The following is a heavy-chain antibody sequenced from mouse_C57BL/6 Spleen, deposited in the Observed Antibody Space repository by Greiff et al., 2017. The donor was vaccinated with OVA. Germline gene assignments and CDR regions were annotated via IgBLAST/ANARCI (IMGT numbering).Heavy chain of an antibody. Sequence: DVMLVESGGGLVQPKGSLKLSCAASGFSFNTYAMNWVRQAPGKGLEWVARIRSKSNNYATYYADSVKNRFTISRDDSESMLYLQMNNLKTEDTAMYYYVGHQDYYGSSYVWYFDFWGTGTTVTVSS. V-gene: IGHV10-1*01. J-gene: IGHJ1*03. CDR1: GFSFNTYA. CDR2: IRSKSNNYAT. CDR3: VGHQDYYGSSYVWYFDF. D-gene: IGHD1-1*01.